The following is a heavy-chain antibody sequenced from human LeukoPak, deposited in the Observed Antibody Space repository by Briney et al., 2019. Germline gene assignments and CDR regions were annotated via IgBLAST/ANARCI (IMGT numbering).Heavy chain of an antibody. CDR1: GGSISSYY. CDR3: ARATYYYDSSGYYVDY. Sequence: KPSETLSLMCTVSGGSISSYYWSWMRQPPGKGLAWIGWIYYSGSTYYNPSLKSRVTISVDTSKNQFSLKLSSVTAADTAVYYCARATYYYDSSGYYVDYWGQGTLVTVSS. V-gene: IGHV4-59*12. J-gene: IGHJ4*02. D-gene: IGHD3-22*01. CDR2: IYYSGST.